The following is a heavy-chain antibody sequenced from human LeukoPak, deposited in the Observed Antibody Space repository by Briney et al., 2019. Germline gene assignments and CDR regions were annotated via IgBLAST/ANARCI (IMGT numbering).Heavy chain of an antibody. J-gene: IGHJ6*03. CDR2: IYTSGST. CDR1: GGSISSGSYY. CDR3: ARGVTDSSGYYRYYYYYMDV. Sequence: SETLSLTCTVSGGSISSGSYYWSWIRQPAGKGLEWIGRIYTSGSTNYNPSLKSRVTISVDTSKNQFSLKLSSVTAADTAVYYCARGVTDSSGYYRYYYYYMDVWGKGTTVTVSS. V-gene: IGHV4-61*02. D-gene: IGHD3-22*01.